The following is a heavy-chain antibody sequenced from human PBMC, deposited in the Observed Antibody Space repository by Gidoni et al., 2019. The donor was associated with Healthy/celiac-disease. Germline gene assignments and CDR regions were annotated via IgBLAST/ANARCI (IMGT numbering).Heavy chain of an antibody. CDR3: ARAGRLGVVVPAASFDY. Sequence: QVQLQQWGAGLLKPSETLSLTCAVSGGSFSGYYWSWIRQPPGKGLEWMGEINHSGSTNYNPSLKSRVTISVDTSKNQFSLKLSSVTAADTAVYYCARAGRLGVVVPAASFDYWGQGTLVTVSS. J-gene: IGHJ4*02. CDR1: GGSFSGYY. CDR2: INHSGST. V-gene: IGHV4-34*01. D-gene: IGHD2-2*01.